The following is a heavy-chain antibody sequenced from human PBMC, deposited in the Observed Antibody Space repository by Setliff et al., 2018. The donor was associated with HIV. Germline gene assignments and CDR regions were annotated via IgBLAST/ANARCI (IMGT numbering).Heavy chain of an antibody. Sequence: SETLSLTCTVSGGSISSGSYYWSWIRQPAGKGLEWIGRIYTSGSTNYNPSLKSRVTISVDTSKNQFSLKLSSVTAADTAVYYCARVGWSGYYYDYYYYYYMDVWGEGTTVTVSS. CDR3: ARVGWSGYYYDYYYYYYMDV. V-gene: IGHV4-61*02. CDR1: GGSISSGSYY. J-gene: IGHJ6*03. D-gene: IGHD3-22*01. CDR2: IYTSGST.